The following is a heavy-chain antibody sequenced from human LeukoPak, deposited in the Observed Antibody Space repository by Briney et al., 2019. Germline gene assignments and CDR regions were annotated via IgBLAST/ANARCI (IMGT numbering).Heavy chain of an antibody. CDR2: INANSGGT. Sequence: ASVKVSCKASGYTFTGYYIHWMRQAPGQGPEWMGWINANSGGTKYAQKLQSRVTVTRDTSISTAYVELSSLRSDDTAVYYCAREGVDIVSRKDYYAMDVWGQGTTVTVSS. D-gene: IGHD5/OR15-5a*01. J-gene: IGHJ6*02. V-gene: IGHV1-2*02. CDR3: AREGVDIVSRKDYYAMDV. CDR1: GYTFTGYY.